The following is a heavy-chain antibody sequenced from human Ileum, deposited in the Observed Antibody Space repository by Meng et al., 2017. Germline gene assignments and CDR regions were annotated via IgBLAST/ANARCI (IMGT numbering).Heavy chain of an antibody. Sequence: QVQRTEAGPGLVKPSGTLSLTCAVSGGSISSSKWWSWVRQPPGKGLEWIGEIYHSGSTNYNPSLKSRVTISVDKSKNQFSLKLSSVTAADTAVYYCARYILRWGYYFDYWGQGTLVTVSS. CDR1: GGSISSSKW. CDR2: IYHSGST. V-gene: IGHV4-4*02. D-gene: IGHD4-23*01. CDR3: ARYILRWGYYFDY. J-gene: IGHJ4*02.